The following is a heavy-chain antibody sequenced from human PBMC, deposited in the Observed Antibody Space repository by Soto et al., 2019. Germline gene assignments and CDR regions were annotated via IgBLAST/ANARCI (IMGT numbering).Heavy chain of an antibody. D-gene: IGHD6-6*01. CDR1: GFTFSSYG. CDR3: AKDREYSSSPDYCYYGMDV. V-gene: IGHV3-30*18. Sequence: PGGSLRLSCAASGFTFSSYGMHWVRQAPGKGLEWVAVISYDGSNKYYADSVKGRFTISRDNSKNTLYLQMNSLRAEDTAVYYCAKDREYSSSPDYCYYGMDVWGQGTTVTVSS. CDR2: ISYDGSNK. J-gene: IGHJ6*02.